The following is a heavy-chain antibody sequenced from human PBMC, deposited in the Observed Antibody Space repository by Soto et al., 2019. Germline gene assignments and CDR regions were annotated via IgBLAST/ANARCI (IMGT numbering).Heavy chain of an antibody. CDR1: GFSLSTGGMC. Sequence: VPTLVNHTHTLTLTCTFSGFSLSTGGMCVNWIRQPPGKALEWLALIDWDDDEYYNTSLKTRLTISKDTSKKQVVLTMTNMDPVDTATYYCARTFNGFPDYWGQGTLVTVSS. D-gene: IGHD2-8*01. V-gene: IGHV2-70*01. J-gene: IGHJ4*02. CDR2: IDWDDDE. CDR3: ARTFNGFPDY.